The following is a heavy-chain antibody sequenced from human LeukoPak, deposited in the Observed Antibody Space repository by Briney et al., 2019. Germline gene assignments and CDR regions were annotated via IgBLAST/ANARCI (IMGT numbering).Heavy chain of an antibody. J-gene: IGHJ4*02. CDR3: ARGGLGWVITYYLDY. V-gene: IGHV4-38-2*02. CDR2: IYHSGST. Sequence: SETLSLTCTVSGYSISSGYYWGWIRQPPGKGLEWIGSIYHSGSTYYNPSLKSRVTISVDTSKNQFSLKLSSVTAADTAVYYCARGGLGWVITYYLDYWGQGTLVTVSS. D-gene: IGHD2-21*01. CDR1: GYSISSGYY.